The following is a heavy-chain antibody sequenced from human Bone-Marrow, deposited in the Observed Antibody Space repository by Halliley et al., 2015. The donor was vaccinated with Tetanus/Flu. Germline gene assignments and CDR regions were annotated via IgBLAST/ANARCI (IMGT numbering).Heavy chain of an antibody. J-gene: IGHJ5*02. CDR3: ARDHYGDGSFDP. V-gene: IGHV3-48*03. D-gene: IGHD3-10*01. CDR2: IGGTGTII. Sequence: LGWVSYIGGTGTIIYYADSLKGRFSLSRDNPKNSMYLQMNSLRAEDMAVYYCARDHYGDGSFDPWGQGTLVTVSS.